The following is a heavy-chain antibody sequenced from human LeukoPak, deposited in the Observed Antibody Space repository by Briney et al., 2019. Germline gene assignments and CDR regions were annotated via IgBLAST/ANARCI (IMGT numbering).Heavy chain of an antibody. CDR2: MNPNRGNT. CDR3: ARPGSYDFWSGFNWFDP. D-gene: IGHD3-3*01. Sequence: GASVTVSCKASGYTFTSYDINWVRQAPGQGLEWMGWMNPNRGNTGYAQKFQGRVTMTRNTSISTAYMELSSLRAEDTAVYYCARPGSYDFWSGFNWFDPWGQGTLVTVSS. CDR1: GYTFTSYD. V-gene: IGHV1-8*01. J-gene: IGHJ5*02.